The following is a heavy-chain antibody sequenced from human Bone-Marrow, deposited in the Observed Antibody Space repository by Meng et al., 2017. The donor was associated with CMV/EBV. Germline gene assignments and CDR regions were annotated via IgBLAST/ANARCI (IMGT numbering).Heavy chain of an antibody. Sequence: SETLSLTCTVSGGSISSSSYYWGWIRQPPGKGLEWIGSIYYSGSTYYNPSLESRVTISVDTSTSQFSLKLSSVTAADTAVYYCARVAYSSGWYAYAFDIWGQGTMVTVSS. CDR1: GGSISSSSYY. CDR3: ARVAYSSGWYAYAFDI. V-gene: IGHV4-39*07. J-gene: IGHJ3*02. CDR2: IYYSGST. D-gene: IGHD6-19*01.